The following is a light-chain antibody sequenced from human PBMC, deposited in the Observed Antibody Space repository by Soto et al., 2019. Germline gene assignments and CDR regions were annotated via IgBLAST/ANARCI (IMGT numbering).Light chain of an antibody. CDR2: ATS. CDR3: QQYYALPLT. J-gene: IGKJ4*01. V-gene: IGKV1D-8*01. Sequence: VIWMTQSPSLVSASTGDRVTISCRMSPAVGAYLAWYQQKPGKAPELLIYATSTLQSGVPSRFSGSGSVADFTLTISNLQSEDCATYYCQQYYALPLTVGGGTRVEIK. CDR1: PAVGAY.